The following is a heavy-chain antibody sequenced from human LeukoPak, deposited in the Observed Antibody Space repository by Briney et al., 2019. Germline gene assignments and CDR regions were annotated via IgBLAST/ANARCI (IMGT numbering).Heavy chain of an antibody. CDR1: GFTFNTYY. V-gene: IGHV3-7*01. CDR2: VRRGGGDG. D-gene: IGHD2/OR15-2a*01. J-gene: IGHJ6*01. CDR3: VTRLGSISACRASFYLALYV. Sequence: PGGSLRLSCAASGFTFNTYYMTWVRQAPGMGLEWVTNVRRGGGDGDYVDSVKGRFTVSRDNAENSLYLQLNSLRIEDTAVYYCVTRLGSISACRASFYLALYVCGEGTTVTVSS.